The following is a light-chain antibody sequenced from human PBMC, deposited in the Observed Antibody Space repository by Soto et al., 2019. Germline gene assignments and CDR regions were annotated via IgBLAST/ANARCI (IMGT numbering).Light chain of an antibody. V-gene: IGLV2-11*01. CDR2: DVS. CDR3: CSYAGSSIVV. J-gene: IGLJ2*01. Sequence: QSALTQPRSVSGPPGQSVTTSCTGTSSDVGGYNYVSWYQQHPGKAPKLMIYDVSKRPSGVPDRFSGSKSGNTASLTISGLQAEDEADYYCCSYAGSSIVVFGGVTQLTVL. CDR1: SSDVGGYNY.